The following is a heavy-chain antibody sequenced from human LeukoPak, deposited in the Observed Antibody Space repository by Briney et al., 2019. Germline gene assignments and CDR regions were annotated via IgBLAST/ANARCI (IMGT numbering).Heavy chain of an antibody. CDR1: GYTFSCYW. D-gene: IGHD3-3*01. V-gene: IGHV5-51*01. CDR2: IYPGDSDT. J-gene: IGHJ4*02. CDR3: ARQNDFRLDY. Sequence: GESLKISCKGSGYTFSCYWIDWVRQMPGKGPEWMGIIYPGDSDTRYSPSLQGQVTISVDTSIGTAYLQWSSLKASDTAIYYCARQNDFRLDYWGQGTLVTVSS.